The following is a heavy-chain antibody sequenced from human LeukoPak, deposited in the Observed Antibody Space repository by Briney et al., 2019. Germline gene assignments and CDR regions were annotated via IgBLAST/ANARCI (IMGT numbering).Heavy chain of an antibody. J-gene: IGHJ3*02. D-gene: IGHD3-22*01. CDR2: IYHSGST. CDR3: AKGDSRRPIDAFDI. CDR1: GGSISSGGYY. V-gene: IGHV4-30-2*01. Sequence: PSETLSLTCTVSGGSISSGGYYWSWIRQPPGKGLEWIGYIYHSGSTYYNPSLKSRVTISVDRSKNQFSLKLSSVTAADTAVYYCAKGDSRRPIDAFDIWGQGTMVTVSS.